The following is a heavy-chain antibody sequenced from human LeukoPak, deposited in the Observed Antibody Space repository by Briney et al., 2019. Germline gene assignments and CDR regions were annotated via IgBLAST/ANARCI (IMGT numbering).Heavy chain of an antibody. CDR3: AVQLERHLAFDI. D-gene: IGHD1-1*01. J-gene: IGHJ3*02. V-gene: IGHV1-18*01. Sequence: VASVKVSCKASGYTFTSYGFTWVRQAPGQGLEWMGWISGYNGNTNYAQKLQGRVTMTTDTSTSTAYMELTSLRSDDTAVYYCAVQLERHLAFDIWGQGTMVTVSS. CDR1: GYTFTSYG. CDR2: ISGYNGNT.